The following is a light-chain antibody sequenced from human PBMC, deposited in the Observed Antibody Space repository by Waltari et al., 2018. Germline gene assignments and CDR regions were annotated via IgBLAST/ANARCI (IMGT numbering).Light chain of an antibody. CDR3: PPSRSSLT. Sequence: EIVLTQSPGTLSLSPGERATLSCRASQSVSSSYLAWYQQKPGQAPRLLIYGASSRATGIPDRFSGSGSGTDFTLTISRLEPEDFAVSSCPPSRSSLTSGGGT. CDR1: QSVSSSY. J-gene: IGKJ4*01. CDR2: GAS. V-gene: IGKV3-20*01.